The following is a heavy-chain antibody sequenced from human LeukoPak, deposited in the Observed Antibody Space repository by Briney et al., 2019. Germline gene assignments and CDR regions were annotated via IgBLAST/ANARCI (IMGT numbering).Heavy chain of an antibody. CDR1: GFSFNNYA. CDR3: ARDHDFWSGYPVPGFDH. D-gene: IGHD3-3*01. J-gene: IGHJ4*02. CDR2: ITSCSTST. Sequence: GGSLRLSCAASGFSFNNYAMNWVRQAPGKGLEWVSYITSCSTSTYYGDSVKGRFTISRDNAKNSLYLQMNSLRAEDTAIYYCARDHDFWSGYPVPGFDHWGQGILVTVSS. V-gene: IGHV3-48*01.